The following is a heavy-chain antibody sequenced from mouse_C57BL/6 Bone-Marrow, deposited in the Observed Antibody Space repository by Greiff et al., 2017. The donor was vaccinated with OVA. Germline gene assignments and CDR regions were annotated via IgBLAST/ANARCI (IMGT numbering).Heavy chain of an antibody. CDR1: GYSITSGYY. CDR3: ARVLGSYYAMDY. V-gene: IGHV3-6*01. D-gene: IGHD1-1*01. CDR2: ISYDGSN. J-gene: IGHJ4*01. Sequence: EVKLEESGPGLVKPSQSLSLTCSVTGYSITSGYYWNWIRQFPGNKLEWMGYISYDGSNNYNPSLKNRISITRDTSKNQFFLKLNSVTTEDTATYYCARVLGSYYAMDYWGQGTSVTVSS.